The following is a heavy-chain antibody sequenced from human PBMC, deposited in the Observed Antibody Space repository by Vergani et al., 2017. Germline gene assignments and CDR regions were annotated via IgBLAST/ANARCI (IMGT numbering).Heavy chain of an antibody. J-gene: IGHJ4*02. CDR3: ARGLIVGAAVDY. V-gene: IGHV4-38-2*02. Sequence: QVQLQESGPGLVKPSETLSLTCSVSGYSISRGYYWGWIRQPPGKGLEWIATVFHSGSAYYNPSLRRRVTISVETSKNQFSLRLTTLTAADTAVYYCARGLIVGAAVDYWGQGTLVTVSS. D-gene: IGHD1-26*01. CDR1: GYSISRGYY. CDR2: VFHSGSA.